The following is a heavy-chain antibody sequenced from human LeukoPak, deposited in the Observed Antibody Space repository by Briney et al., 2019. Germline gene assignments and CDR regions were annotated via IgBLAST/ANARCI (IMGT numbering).Heavy chain of an antibody. J-gene: IGHJ4*02. Sequence: ASVKVSCKASGYTFTGYFMHWVRQAPGQGLEWMGWINPNSGGTNYARGFQGRVTMTRDTSISTAYMELSGLGSDDTAVYYCARSLCTGGSCYPYDYWGQGTLVTVSS. V-gene: IGHV1-2*02. CDR2: INPNSGGT. D-gene: IGHD2-15*01. CDR3: ARSLCTGGSCYPYDY. CDR1: GYTFTGYF.